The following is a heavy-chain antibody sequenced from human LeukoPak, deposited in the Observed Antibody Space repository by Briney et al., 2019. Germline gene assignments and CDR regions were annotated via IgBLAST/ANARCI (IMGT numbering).Heavy chain of an antibody. J-gene: IGHJ3*01. Sequence: HPGGSLGLSCIASKFIINDYWMNWVRQAPGKGLEWVANIKQDGSQKYYVDSVKGRFTISRDNVKNSVYLQMNSLRAEGTAVYYCARGFDGANAFDLWGQGTLVTVSS. CDR1: KFIINDYW. V-gene: IGHV3-7*01. CDR3: ARGFDGANAFDL. CDR2: IKQDGSQK.